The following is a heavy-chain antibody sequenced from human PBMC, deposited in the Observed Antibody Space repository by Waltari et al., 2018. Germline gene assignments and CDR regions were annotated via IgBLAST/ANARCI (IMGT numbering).Heavy chain of an antibody. CDR2: ILYTGST. D-gene: IGHD1-26*01. CDR1: GASFTSHF. J-gene: IGHJ4*02. V-gene: IGHV4-59*11. CDR3: ARGSGTLSD. Sequence: QVQLQESGPGLLKPAETLSLICTVSGASFTSHFWRWVRQAPGKGLEWVGYILYTGSTYYNPSLEGRVTISIDTSRSQFSLKLTSVTAADTAVYYCARGSGTLSDWGQGALVTVSA.